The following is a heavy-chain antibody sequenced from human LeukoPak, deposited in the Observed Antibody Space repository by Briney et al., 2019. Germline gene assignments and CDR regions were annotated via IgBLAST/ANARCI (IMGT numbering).Heavy chain of an antibody. CDR3: ARSRGFYYDYVWGSYRPYYFDY. D-gene: IGHD3-16*02. CDR2: IKQDGSEK. CDR1: GFTFSSYW. J-gene: IGHJ4*02. V-gene: IGHV3-7*01. Sequence: PGGSLRLSCAASGFTFSSYWMSWVRQAPGKGLEWVANIKQDGSEKYYVDSVKGRFTISRDNAKNSLYLQMNSLRAEDTAVYYCARSRGFYYDYVWGSYRPYYFDYLGQGTLVTVSS.